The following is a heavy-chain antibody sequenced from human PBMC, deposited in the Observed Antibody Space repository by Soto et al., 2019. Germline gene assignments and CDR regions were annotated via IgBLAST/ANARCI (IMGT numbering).Heavy chain of an antibody. J-gene: IGHJ6*02. CDR2: IYYSGST. CDR1: GGSISSSSYY. D-gene: IGHD5-12*01. V-gene: IGHV4-39*01. CDR3: AGGDVDIVATTQYYYGMDV. Sequence: SETLSLTCTVSGGSISSSSYYWGWIRQPPGKGLEWIGSIYYSGSTYYNPSLKSRVTISVDTSKNQFSLKLSSVTAADTAVYYCAGGDVDIVATTQYYYGMDVWGQGTTVTVSS.